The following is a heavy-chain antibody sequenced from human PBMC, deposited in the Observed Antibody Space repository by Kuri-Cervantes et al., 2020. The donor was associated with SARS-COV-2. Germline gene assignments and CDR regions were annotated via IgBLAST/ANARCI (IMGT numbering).Heavy chain of an antibody. D-gene: IGHD3-10*01. V-gene: IGHV3-48*02. CDR2: ISRSSSTI. J-gene: IGHJ6*02. CDR1: GFTFSSYS. CDR3: ARGLRGSGSYSPAHYGMDV. Sequence: GESLKISCAASGFTFSSYSMNWVRQAPGKGLEWVSYISRSSSTIYYADSVKGRFTISRDNAKNSLYLQMNSLRDEDTAVYYCARGLRGSGSYSPAHYGMDVWGQGTTVTVSS.